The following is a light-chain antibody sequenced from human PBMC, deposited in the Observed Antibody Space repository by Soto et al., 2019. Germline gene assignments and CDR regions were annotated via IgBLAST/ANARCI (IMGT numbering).Light chain of an antibody. Sequence: EIVLTQSPATLSFSPGERATLSCRASQSVSSYLAWYQQKPGQAPRLLIYDPSSRATGIPDRFSGSGSGTDFTLTIGRLEPEDFAVYYCQQYGSSPITFGQGTRLEIK. CDR2: DPS. J-gene: IGKJ5*01. CDR1: QSVSSY. V-gene: IGKV3-20*01. CDR3: QQYGSSPIT.